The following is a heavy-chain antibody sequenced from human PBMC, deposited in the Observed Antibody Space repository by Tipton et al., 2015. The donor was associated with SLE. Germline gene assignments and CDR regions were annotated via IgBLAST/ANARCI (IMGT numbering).Heavy chain of an antibody. V-gene: IGHV1-8*01. CDR3: ASALVGARGDFDY. J-gene: IGHJ4*02. CDR2: MNPNSGDT. CDR1: GYTFIKYD. Sequence: QSGPEVKKPGASVKVSCKASGYTFIKYDINWVRQATGQGLEWMGWMNPNSGDTGYAQKFQGRVSMTRDTSINTAYMELSSLRSEDTGVYYCASALVGARGDFDYWGQGTLVTVSS. D-gene: IGHD1-26*01.